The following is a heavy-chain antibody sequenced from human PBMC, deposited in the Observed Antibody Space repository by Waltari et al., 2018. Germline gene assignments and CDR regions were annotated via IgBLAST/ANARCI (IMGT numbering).Heavy chain of an antibody. CDR2: ISDSGST. CDR3: ARTSGAAAGKFDY. CDR1: GTSISNYY. V-gene: IGHV4-59*01. D-gene: IGHD6-13*01. J-gene: IGHJ4*02. Sequence: QVQLQESGPGLVKPSETLSLTCTVSGTSISNYYWTWIRQPPGKGLEGLGYISDSGSTSYNPSLKSRVTISGDTSKNHFSLKLSSVTAADTAVYYCARTSGAAAGKFDYWGQGTLVTVSS.